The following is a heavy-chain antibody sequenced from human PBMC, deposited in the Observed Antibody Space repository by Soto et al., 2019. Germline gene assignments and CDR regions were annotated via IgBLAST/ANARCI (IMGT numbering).Heavy chain of an antibody. CDR2: IYHSGST. D-gene: IGHD3-9*01. CDR1: GGSISSSNW. J-gene: IGHJ6*02. V-gene: IGHV4-4*02. Sequence: QVQLQESGPGLVKPSGTLSLTCAVSGGSISSSNWWSWVRQPPGKGLEWIGEIYHSGSTNYNPSLKSRVTISVDKSKNQCSLKLSSVTAADTAVYYCAAPGWDYDILTGRPNGMDVWGQGTTVTVSS. CDR3: AAPGWDYDILTGRPNGMDV.